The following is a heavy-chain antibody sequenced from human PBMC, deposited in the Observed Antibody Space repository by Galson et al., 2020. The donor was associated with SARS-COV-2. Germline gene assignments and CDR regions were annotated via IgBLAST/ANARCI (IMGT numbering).Heavy chain of an antibody. CDR2: IGTAGDT. V-gene: IGHV3-13*01. J-gene: IGHJ6*03. CDR1: GFTFSSYD. Sequence: GGSLRLSCAASGFTFSSYDMHWVRQATGKGLEWVSAIGTAGDTYYPGSVKGRFTISRENAKNSLYLQMNSLRAGDTAVYYCARGHITHYNYYYYYMDVWGKGTTVTVSS. CDR3: ARGHITHYNYYYYYMDV. D-gene: IGHD4-4*01.